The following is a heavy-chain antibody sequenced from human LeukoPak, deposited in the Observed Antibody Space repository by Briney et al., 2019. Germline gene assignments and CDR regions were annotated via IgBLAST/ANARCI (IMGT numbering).Heavy chain of an antibody. J-gene: IGHJ5*02. CDR3: ARRGYSYGYWFRNWFDP. CDR2: INHSGST. CDR1: GGSISSYY. D-gene: IGHD5-18*01. Sequence: SETLSLTCTVSGGSISSYYWSWIRQPPGKGLEWIGEINHSGSTNYNPSLKSRVTISVDTSKNQFSLKLSSVTAADTAVYYCARRGYSYGYWFRNWFDPWGQGTLVTVSS. V-gene: IGHV4-34*01.